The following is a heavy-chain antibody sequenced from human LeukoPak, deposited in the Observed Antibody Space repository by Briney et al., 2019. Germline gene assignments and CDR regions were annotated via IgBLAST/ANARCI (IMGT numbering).Heavy chain of an antibody. CDR1: GFTVSSNY. V-gene: IGHV3-21*01. D-gene: IGHD5-12*01. CDR2: ISSGGGYI. CDR3: ARATGGFDYYFDS. Sequence: PGGSLRLSCAASGFTVSSNYMSWVRQAPGEGMEWVSSISSGGGYIYYADSVKGRVTISRDNAKNSLYLQMNSLRAADTALYYCARATGGFDYYFDSWGQGTLVTVSS. J-gene: IGHJ4*02.